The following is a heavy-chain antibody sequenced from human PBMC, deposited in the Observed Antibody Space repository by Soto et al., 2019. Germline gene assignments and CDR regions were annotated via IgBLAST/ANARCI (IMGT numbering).Heavy chain of an antibody. V-gene: IGHV4-59*01. Sequence: SETLSLTCTVSGGSISSYYWSWIRQPPGKGLEWIGYIYYSGSTNYNPSLKSRVTISVDMFKNQFSLKLRSVTAADTAVYYCARAEYYDSTGLYDFDYWGQGTLVTVSS. CDR3: ARAEYYDSTGLYDFDY. D-gene: IGHD3-22*01. CDR2: IYYSGST. CDR1: GGSISSYY. J-gene: IGHJ4*02.